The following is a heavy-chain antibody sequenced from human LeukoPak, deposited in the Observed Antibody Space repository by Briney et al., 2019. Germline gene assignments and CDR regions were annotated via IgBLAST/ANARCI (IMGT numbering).Heavy chain of an antibody. V-gene: IGHV5-51*01. D-gene: IGHD6-13*01. CDR3: ARFGYTGSLDY. CDR1: GYILARNW. J-gene: IGHJ4*02. CDR2: VYPGDSDT. Sequence: GESLKISCKVSGYILARNWIGWVRQVPGKGLEWMGLVYPGDSDTKYSPSFQGQVTFSVDKSISTAYLQWSSLKASDTAMYYCARFGYTGSLDYWGQGTLVTVSS.